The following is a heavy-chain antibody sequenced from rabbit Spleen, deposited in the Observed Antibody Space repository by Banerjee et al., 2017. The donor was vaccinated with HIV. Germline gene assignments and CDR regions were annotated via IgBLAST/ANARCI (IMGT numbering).Heavy chain of an antibody. J-gene: IGHJ6*01. D-gene: IGHD8-1*01. V-gene: IGHV1S40*01. CDR1: GFSFGSNDY. CDR2: IYSGNSGYT. CDR3: ARDTASSFSSYGMDL. Sequence: QSLEESGGGLVKPGGSLTLTCTASGFSFGSNDYMCWVRQAPGRGLEWIACIYSGNSGYTYYATWATGRFTCSKTSSTTVTLQVTSLTAADTATYFCARDTASSFSSYGMDLWGPGPLVTVS.